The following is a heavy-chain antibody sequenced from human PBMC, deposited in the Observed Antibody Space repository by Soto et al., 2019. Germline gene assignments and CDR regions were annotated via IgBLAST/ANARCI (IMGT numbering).Heavy chain of an antibody. CDR3: ARDGYCSSISCYGGDYYYYYGMDV. D-gene: IGHD2-2*03. V-gene: IGHV1-18*04. CDR1: GYTFTTYG. CDR2: ISAYNGDT. Sequence: ASVKVSCKASGYTFTTYGISWVRQAPGQGLEWMGWISAYNGDTKYAQKLQGRVTMTTDTSTSTAYMELRSLRSDDTAGYYCARDGYCSSISCYGGDYYYYYGMDVWGQGTMVTVS. J-gene: IGHJ6*02.